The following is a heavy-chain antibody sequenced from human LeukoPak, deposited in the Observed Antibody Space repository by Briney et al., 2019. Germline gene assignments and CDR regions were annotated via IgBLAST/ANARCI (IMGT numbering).Heavy chain of an antibody. J-gene: IGHJ4*02. V-gene: IGHV4-4*07. CDR3: ARMGPYSGRWYYFDT. D-gene: IGHD6-13*01. CDR2: IYSSGST. CDR1: GGSIITYY. Sequence: PSPTLSLTRSVAGGSIITYYWSWIRQPAGKGLGCIGRIYSSGSTNYNPSLKSRVTTSVDTSKNQFSLKLSSVTAADTAVYYCARMGPYSGRWYYFDTWGQGTLVTVSS.